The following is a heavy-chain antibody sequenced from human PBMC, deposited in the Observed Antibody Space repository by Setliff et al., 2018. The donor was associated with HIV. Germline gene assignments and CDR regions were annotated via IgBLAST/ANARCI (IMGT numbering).Heavy chain of an antibody. CDR2: MNPNSGNT. D-gene: IGHD6-13*01. CDR1: GYTFTSYD. Sequence: ASVKVSCKASGYTFTSYDINWVRQATGQGLEWMGWMNPNSGNTGYAQKLQGRVTMTRNTSISTAYMELSSLRSEDTAVYYCARGSYSSSWYGYYYYYGMDVWGQGTTVTSP. J-gene: IGHJ6*02. CDR3: ARGSYSSSWYGYYYYYGMDV. V-gene: IGHV1-8*01.